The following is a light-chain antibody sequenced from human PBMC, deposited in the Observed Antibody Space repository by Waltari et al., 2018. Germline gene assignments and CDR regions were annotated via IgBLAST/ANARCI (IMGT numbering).Light chain of an antibody. CDR3: AAWDDYLNGV. Sequence: QSVLTQPPSASGTPGQRVTISCSGSNSNIGKNNVNWYQQVPGTAPKLLIHKNDQRPSGVSDRFSAAKAGATASLAISGLQSEDEGYYYCAAWDDYLNGVFGGGTMLTVL. CDR1: NSNIGKNN. CDR2: KND. V-gene: IGLV1-44*01. J-gene: IGLJ2*01.